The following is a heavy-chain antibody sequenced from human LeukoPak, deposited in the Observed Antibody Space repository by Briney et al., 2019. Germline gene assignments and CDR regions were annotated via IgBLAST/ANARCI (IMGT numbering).Heavy chain of an antibody. V-gene: IGHV3-73*01. CDR2: IRSKANNYAT. Sequence: GGSLRLSCAASGFTLSGSAMHWVRQASGKGLEWVGRIRSKANNYATAYAVSVKGRFTISRDDSKNTAHLQMNRLKTEDTAVYYCTRRAWGGGWGAFDIWGQGTMVTVPS. J-gene: IGHJ3*02. CDR3: TRRAWGGGWGAFDI. D-gene: IGHD6-19*01. CDR1: GFTLSGSA.